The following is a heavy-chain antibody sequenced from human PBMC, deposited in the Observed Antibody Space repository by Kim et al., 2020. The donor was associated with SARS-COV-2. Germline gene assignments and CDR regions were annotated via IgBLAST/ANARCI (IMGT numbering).Heavy chain of an antibody. V-gene: IGHV3-64D*09. CDR2: ISSNGGST. CDR3: VKGTTRGGDCSHLINACWFDP. J-gene: IGHJ5*02. Sequence: GGSLRLSCSASGFTFSSYAMHWVRQAPGKGLEYVSAISSNGGSTYYADSVKGRFTISRDNSKNTLYLQMSSLRAEDTAVYYCVKGTTRGGDCSHLINACWFDPWGQGTLVTVSS. D-gene: IGHD2-21*02. CDR1: GFTFSSYA.